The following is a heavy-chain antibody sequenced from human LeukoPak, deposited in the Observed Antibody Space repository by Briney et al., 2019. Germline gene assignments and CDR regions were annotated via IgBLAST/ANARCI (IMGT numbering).Heavy chain of an antibody. CDR1: EFTFSSYW. CDR2: INSDGSST. D-gene: IGHD6-19*01. V-gene: IGHV3-74*01. J-gene: IGHJ4*02. CDR3: ARGLDGSFWYNFDH. Sequence: GGSLRLSCAASEFTFSSYWMHWVRQAPGKGLVWVSRINSDGSSTNYADSVKGRFTNSRDNSKNTLYLQMNSLRADDTAVYYCARGLDGSFWYNFDHWGQGTLITVSS.